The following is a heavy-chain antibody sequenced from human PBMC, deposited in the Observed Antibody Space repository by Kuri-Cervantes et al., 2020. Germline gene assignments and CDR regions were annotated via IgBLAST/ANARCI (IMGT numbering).Heavy chain of an antibody. CDR2: IKQDGSEK. CDR3: TTGINLWF. D-gene: IGHD2-21*01. Sequence: GESLKISCAASGFTFSSYWMSWVRQAPGKGLEWVANIKQDGSEKYYVDSVKGRFTISRDNAKNSLYLQMNSLKTEDTAIYYCTTGINLWFWGQGTLVTVSS. J-gene: IGHJ4*02. V-gene: IGHV3-7*03. CDR1: GFTFSSYW.